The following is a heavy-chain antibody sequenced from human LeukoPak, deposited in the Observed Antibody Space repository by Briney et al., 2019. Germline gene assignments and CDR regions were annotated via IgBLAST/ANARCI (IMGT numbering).Heavy chain of an antibody. CDR1: GGSISSYY. Sequence: PSETLSLTCTVSGGSISSYYWSWIRQPAGKGLEWIGRIHTSGSTNYNPSLKSRVTMSVDTSKNQFSLKLSSVTAADTAVYYCARDKGQYGSGTPGFTWFDPWGQGTLVTVSS. J-gene: IGHJ5*02. D-gene: IGHD3-10*01. CDR3: ARDKGQYGSGTPGFTWFDP. V-gene: IGHV4-4*07. CDR2: IHTSGST.